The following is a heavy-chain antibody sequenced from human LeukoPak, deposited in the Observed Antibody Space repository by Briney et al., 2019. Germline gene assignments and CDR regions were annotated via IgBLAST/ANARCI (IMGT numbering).Heavy chain of an antibody. CDR2: INWNGGST. J-gene: IGHJ4*02. CDR1: GFTFDDYG. Sequence: GGSLRLSCAASGFTFDDYGMSWVRQAPGKGLEWVSGINWNGGSTGYADSVKGRFTISRDNAKNSLYLQMNSLRAEDTALYYCARGTKLYYDYVWGSYRTKYYFDYWGQGTLVTVSS. CDR3: ARGTKLYYDYVWGSYRTKYYFDY. D-gene: IGHD3-16*02. V-gene: IGHV3-20*04.